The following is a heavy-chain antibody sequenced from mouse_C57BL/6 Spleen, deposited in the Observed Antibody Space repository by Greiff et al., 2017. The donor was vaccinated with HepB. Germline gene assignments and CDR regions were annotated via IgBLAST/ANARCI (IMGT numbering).Heavy chain of an antibody. CDR3: ARPYYSNYGYAMDY. CDR2: IWRGGST. J-gene: IGHJ4*01. V-gene: IGHV2-5*01. Sequence: VKVVESGPGLVQPSQSLSITCTVSGFSLTSYGVHWVRQSPGKGLEWLGVIWRGGSTDYNAAFMSRLSITKDNSKSQVFFKMNSLKADDTAIYYCARPYYSNYGYAMDYWGQGTSVTVSS. CDR1: GFSLTSYG. D-gene: IGHD2-5*01.